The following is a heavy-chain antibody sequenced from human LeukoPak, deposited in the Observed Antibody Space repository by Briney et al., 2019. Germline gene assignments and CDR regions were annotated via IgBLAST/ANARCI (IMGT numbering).Heavy chain of an antibody. CDR1: GSTFSSYS. J-gene: IGHJ4*02. D-gene: IGHD6-13*01. CDR3: ARDAEAGSRLFDY. Sequence: GGSLRLSCAAPGSTFSSYSMNWVRQAPGKGLEWVSSISSSSSYIYYADSVKGRFTISRDNAKNSLYLQMNSLRAEDTAVYYCARDAEAGSRLFDYWGQGTLVTVSS. CDR2: ISSSSSYI. V-gene: IGHV3-21*01.